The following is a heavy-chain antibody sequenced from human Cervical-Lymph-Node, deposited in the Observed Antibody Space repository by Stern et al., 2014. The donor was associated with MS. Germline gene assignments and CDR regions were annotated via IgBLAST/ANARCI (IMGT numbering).Heavy chain of an antibody. CDR2: IDWDDDK. CDR1: GFSLSTSGMC. V-gene: IGHV2-70*11. D-gene: IGHD5-24*01. CDR3: ARIPRVEMATIVEYYFDY. J-gene: IGHJ4*02. Sequence: ESGPALVKPTQTLTLTCTFSGFSLSTSGMCVSWIRQPPGKALEWLGRIDWDDDKYYSTSLKTRLTISKDTSKNQVVLTMTNMDPVDTATYYCARIPRVEMATIVEYYFDYWGQGTLVTVSS.